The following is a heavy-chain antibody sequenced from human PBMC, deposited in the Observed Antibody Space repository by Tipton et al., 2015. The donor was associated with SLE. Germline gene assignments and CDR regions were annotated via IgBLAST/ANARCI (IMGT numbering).Heavy chain of an antibody. CDR1: GEALSSSSYY. V-gene: IGHV4-39*01. D-gene: IGHD4-17*01. J-gene: IGHJ4*02. CDR3: ACAPEYGDPNYYFDY. CDR2: IYYSGST. Sequence: GEALSSSSYYWGWVRQPPGKGLERIGTIYYSGSTYYNTSLKSRVTISADTSKNQFSLNLSSVTAADTAVYFCACAPEYGDPNYYFDYWGQGTLVTVSP.